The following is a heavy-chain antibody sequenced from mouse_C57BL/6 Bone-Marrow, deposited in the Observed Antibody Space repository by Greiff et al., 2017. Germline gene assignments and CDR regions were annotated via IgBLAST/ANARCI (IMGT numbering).Heavy chain of an antibody. J-gene: IGHJ3*01. D-gene: IGHD1-1*01. V-gene: IGHV3-6*01. CDR1: GYSITSGYY. CDR2: ISYDGSN. Sequence: EVKLMESGPGLVQPSQSLSLTCSVTGYSITSGYYWNCIRQFPGNKLEWMGYISYDGSNNYNPSLKNRISITRDTSKYQFFLKLNSVTTEDTATDCCARAIYGNSYGWFAYWGQGTLVTVSA. CDR3: ARAIYGNSYGWFAY.